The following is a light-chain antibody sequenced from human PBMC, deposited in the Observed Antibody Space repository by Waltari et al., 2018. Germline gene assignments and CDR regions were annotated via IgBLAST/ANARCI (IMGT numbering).Light chain of an antibody. Sequence: QFALTQPRQVSGPPGQSATISCIKTRSALGDYDYVPWYQSNPGKAPKLIINNVRHRPSGVPARFSGSKSGKTASLTISGLQAEDEGVYYCCSYAGSYTSAVFGGGTKLTVL. CDR1: RSALGDYDY. J-gene: IGLJ2*01. CDR2: NVR. CDR3: CSYAGSYTSAV. V-gene: IGLV2-11*01.